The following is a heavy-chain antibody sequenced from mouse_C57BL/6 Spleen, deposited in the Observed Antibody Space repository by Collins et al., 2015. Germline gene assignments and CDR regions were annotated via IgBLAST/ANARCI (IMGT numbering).Heavy chain of an antibody. D-gene: IGHD2-3*01. Sequence: DVQLQESGPGLVKPSQSLSLTCSVTGYSITSGITGTGSGSFQEQTGMDGLHKLRWCNNYNPSLKNRISITRDTSKNQFFLKLNSVTTEDTATYYCARWVLPGRYFDVWGTGTTVTVSS. CDR3: ARWVLPGRYFDV. CDR2: KLRWCN. CDR1: GYSITSGIT. J-gene: IGHJ1*03. V-gene: IGHV3-6*01.